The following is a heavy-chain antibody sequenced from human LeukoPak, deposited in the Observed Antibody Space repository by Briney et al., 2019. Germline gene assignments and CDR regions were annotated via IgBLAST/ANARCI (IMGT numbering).Heavy chain of an antibody. D-gene: IGHD3-22*01. CDR3: AKPHRGYYFTDAFDI. J-gene: IGHJ3*02. CDR2: INQDGTEQ. Sequence: GGSLRLSCAASGFTFSSHWMSWVRQAPGKGLEWVANINQDGTEQYYVDSVKGRFTISRDNAKNSLYLQMNSLRAEDTALYYCAKPHRGYYFTDAFDIWGQGTMVTVSS. CDR1: GFTFSSHW. V-gene: IGHV3-7*03.